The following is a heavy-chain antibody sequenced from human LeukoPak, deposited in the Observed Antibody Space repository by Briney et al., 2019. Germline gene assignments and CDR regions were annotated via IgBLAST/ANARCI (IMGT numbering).Heavy chain of an antibody. CDR3: AKDLIIYSSSRRAFDY. CDR1: GFTFSSYG. V-gene: IGHV3-23*01. Sequence: GGSLRLSCAASGFTFSSYGMSWVRQAPGKGLEWVSAISGSGGSTYYADTVKGRFTISRDNSKNTLYLQMNSLRAEDTAVYYCAKDLIIYSSSRRAFDYWGQGTLVTVSS. J-gene: IGHJ4*02. CDR2: ISGSGGST. D-gene: IGHD6-13*01.